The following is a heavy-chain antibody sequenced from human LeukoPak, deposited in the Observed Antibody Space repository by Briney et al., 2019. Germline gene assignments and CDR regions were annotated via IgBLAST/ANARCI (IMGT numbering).Heavy chain of an antibody. D-gene: IGHD1-26*01. CDR1: GGSISSNSYY. J-gene: IGHJ3*02. Sequence: PSETLSLTCKVSGGSISSNSYYWSWIRQPPGKGLEWIGYIYYSGSTSYNPSLKSRVTISVDTSKNQFSLKLSSVTAADTAVYYCAREGARWEPSFSAFDIWGQGTMVTVSS. V-gene: IGHV4-61*01. CDR3: AREGARWEPSFSAFDI. CDR2: IYYSGST.